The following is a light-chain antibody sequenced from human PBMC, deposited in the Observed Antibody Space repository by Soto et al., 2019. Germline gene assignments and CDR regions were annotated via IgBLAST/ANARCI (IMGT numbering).Light chain of an antibody. CDR1: RTVSSN. CDR2: GAS. J-gene: IGKJ1*01. V-gene: IGKV3-15*01. CDR3: QQYTNWPRT. Sequence: EIVMTQSPGTRSVSQGERATVSCRASRTVSSNLAWYQQKPGQAPRLLIYGASTRATGIPARFSGSGSGTEFTLTISSLQSEDFAVYYCQQYTNWPRTFGQGTKVDIK.